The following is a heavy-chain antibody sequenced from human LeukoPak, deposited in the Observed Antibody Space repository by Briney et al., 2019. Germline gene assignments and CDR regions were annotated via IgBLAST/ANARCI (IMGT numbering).Heavy chain of an antibody. CDR1: GVSISTYY. V-gene: IGHV4-4*07. CDR3: AREASGYSYGYGEH. D-gene: IGHD5-18*01. J-gene: IGHJ4*02. CDR2: IYTSGST. Sequence: PSETLSLTCTVSGVSISTYYYNWIRQPAGKGLEWLGRIYTSGSTNYNPSLKSRVTMSVDTSKNHLSLKLSSVTAADTAVYYCAREASGYSYGYGEHWGQGTLVTVSS.